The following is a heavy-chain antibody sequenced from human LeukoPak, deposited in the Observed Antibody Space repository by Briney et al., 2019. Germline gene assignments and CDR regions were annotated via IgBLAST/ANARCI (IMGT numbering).Heavy chain of an antibody. D-gene: IGHD6-19*01. CDR3: ARDQASVAGSADY. CDR1: GFTFDDYG. J-gene: IGHJ4*02. V-gene: IGHV3-20*04. Sequence: GGSLRLSCAASGFTFDDYGMSWVRQAPGKGLEWVSGINWSGGSAGYADSVKGRFTISRDNPKNSLYLQMNSLRAEDTGIYYCARDQASVAGSADYWGQGTLVTVSS. CDR2: INWSGGSA.